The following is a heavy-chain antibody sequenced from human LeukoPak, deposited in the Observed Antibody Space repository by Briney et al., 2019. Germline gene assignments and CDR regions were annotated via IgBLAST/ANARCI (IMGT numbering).Heavy chain of an antibody. J-gene: IGHJ3*01. V-gene: IGHV3-74*01. Sequence: GGSLRLSCAASGFTFSRYWMYWVRQAPGKGPVWVSRIRPDGTTTSYADSVKGRFTISRDNAKNTLYLEMNSLRAEDTAVYYCALLITFDAFDLWGQGTMVTVSS. D-gene: IGHD1-14*01. CDR2: IRPDGTTT. CDR3: ALLITFDAFDL. CDR1: GFTFSRYW.